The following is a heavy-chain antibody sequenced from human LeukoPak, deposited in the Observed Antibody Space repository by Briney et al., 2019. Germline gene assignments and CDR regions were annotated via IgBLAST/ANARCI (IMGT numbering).Heavy chain of an antibody. CDR3: ARVLWFGELLPYNWFDP. CDR1: GGSISSYY. D-gene: IGHD3-10*01. J-gene: IGHJ5*02. Sequence: SETLSLTCTVSGGSISSYYWGWIRQPPGKGLEWIGSIYYSGSTYYNPSLKSRVTISVDTSKNQFSLKLSSVTAADTAVYYCARVLWFGELLPYNWFDPWGQGTLVTVSS. V-gene: IGHV4-39*07. CDR2: IYYSGST.